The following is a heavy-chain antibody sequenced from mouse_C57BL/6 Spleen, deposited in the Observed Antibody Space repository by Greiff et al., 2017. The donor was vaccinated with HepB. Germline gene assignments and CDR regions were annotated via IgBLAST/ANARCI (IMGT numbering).Heavy chain of an antibody. CDR3: ARYGVYYGNFYAMDY. Sequence: QVQLQQPGAELVKPGASVKLSCKASGYTFTSYWMQWVKQRPGQGLEWIGEIDPSDSYTNYNQKFKGKATLTVDTSSSTAYMQLSSLTSEDSAVYYCARYGVYYGNFYAMDYGGQGTSVTVSS. CDR1: GYTFTSYW. V-gene: IGHV1-50*01. D-gene: IGHD2-1*01. CDR2: IDPSDSYT. J-gene: IGHJ4*01.